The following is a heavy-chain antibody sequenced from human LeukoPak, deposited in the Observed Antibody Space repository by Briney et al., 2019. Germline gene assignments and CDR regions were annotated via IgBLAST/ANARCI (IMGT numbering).Heavy chain of an antibody. J-gene: IGHJ1*01. V-gene: IGHV4-39*01. D-gene: IGHD4-23*01. CDR2: IYYSGST. Sequence: SETLSLTCTVSGGSISSSSYYWGWIRQPPGKGLEWIGSIYYSGSTYYNPSLKSRVTISVDTSKNQFSLKLSSVTAADTAVYYCARYLDYGGNSRVFQHWGQGTLVTVSS. CDR1: GGSISSSSYY. CDR3: ARYLDYGGNSRVFQH.